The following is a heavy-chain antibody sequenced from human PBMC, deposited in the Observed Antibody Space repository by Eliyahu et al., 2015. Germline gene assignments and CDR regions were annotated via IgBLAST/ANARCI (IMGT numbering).Heavy chain of an antibody. CDR1: GFTFGEYT. Sequence: EVQLVESGGGLIQPGRSLRLXCSASGFTFGEYTIVWFRQTPGTGLEWVGLVRTKTYGETTESAASVKGRFTLSRDDSKSVAYLQMDSLGTEDTAVYYCSRNGGKDRSFDYWGQGTRVTVSS. J-gene: IGHJ4*02. D-gene: IGHD2-15*01. CDR3: SRNGGKDRSFDY. V-gene: IGHV3-49*03. CDR2: VRTKTYGETT.